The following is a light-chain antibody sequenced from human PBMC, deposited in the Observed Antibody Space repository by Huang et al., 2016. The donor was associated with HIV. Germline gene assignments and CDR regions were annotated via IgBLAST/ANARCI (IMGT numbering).Light chain of an antibody. V-gene: IGKV1-9*01. CDR3: LQLNTYPGT. Sequence: IQLTQSPSSLSASVGDRVTITCRASQDIISYLAWYQQQPGKAPKLLIYAASTLESGVPSRFSGSGSGTDFTLTINNLQPEDFATYYCLQLNTYPGTFGPGTNVDV. CDR1: QDIISY. CDR2: AAS. J-gene: IGKJ3*01.